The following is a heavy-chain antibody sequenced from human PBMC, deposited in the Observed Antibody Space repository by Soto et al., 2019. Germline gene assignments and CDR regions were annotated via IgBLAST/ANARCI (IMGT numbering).Heavy chain of an antibody. CDR1: GGSISNSNYY. CDR2: IYYSGTT. CDR3: TRLFSGNPGDY. J-gene: IGHJ4*02. D-gene: IGHD6-19*01. Sequence: QLQLQESGPGLVKPSETLSLTCTVSGGSISNSNYYWGWIHQPPGKGLEWIGNIYYSGTTYNNPSLESRVTMSVDTSKNQFSLKLSSVTAADTAMYYCTRLFSGNPGDYWGQGTLVTVSS. V-gene: IGHV4-39*01.